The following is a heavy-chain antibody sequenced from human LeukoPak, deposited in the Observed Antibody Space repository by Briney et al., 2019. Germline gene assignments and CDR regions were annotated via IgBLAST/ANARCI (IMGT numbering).Heavy chain of an antibody. CDR2: ITYDGGKE. CDR3: ARDQTGNYCINY. CDR1: GFTFSNYA. J-gene: IGHJ4*02. V-gene: IGHV3-30-3*01. D-gene: IGHD1-26*01. Sequence: GGSLRLSCAASGFTFSNYAMHWVRQAPGKGLEWVAVITYDGGKEYYADSVKGRFTISRDNSKSTLYLQMNSLRAEDTAVYFCARDQTGNYCINYWGQGTLVTVS.